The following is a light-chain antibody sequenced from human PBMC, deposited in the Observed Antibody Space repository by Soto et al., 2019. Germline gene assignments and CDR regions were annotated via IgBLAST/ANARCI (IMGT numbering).Light chain of an antibody. J-gene: IGKJ1*01. CDR2: MAS. Sequence: DIQMTQSPSTLSASAGDRVTITCRASQSISPYLAWYQQKPGKAPKLLIYMASSLQSGVPSRFSGSGPGTEFTLTISRLQPDDFAIYYRQQSNSYPWTFGQGAQVAIK. CDR1: QSISPY. CDR3: QQSNSYPWT. V-gene: IGKV1-5*03.